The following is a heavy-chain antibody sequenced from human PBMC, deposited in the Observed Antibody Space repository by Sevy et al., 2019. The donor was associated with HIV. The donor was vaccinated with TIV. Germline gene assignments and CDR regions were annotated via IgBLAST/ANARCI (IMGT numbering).Heavy chain of an antibody. Sequence: GGSLRLSCVASGFTFSSYGMHWVRQAPGKGLEWVAVISYDGSNKYYADSVKGRFTISRDNSKNTLYLQMNSLRAEDTAVYYCAKEYRDHYYDSSGRLDYWGQGTLVTVSS. D-gene: IGHD3-22*01. CDR3: AKEYRDHYYDSSGRLDY. CDR2: ISYDGSNK. J-gene: IGHJ4*02. CDR1: GFTFSSYG. V-gene: IGHV3-30*18.